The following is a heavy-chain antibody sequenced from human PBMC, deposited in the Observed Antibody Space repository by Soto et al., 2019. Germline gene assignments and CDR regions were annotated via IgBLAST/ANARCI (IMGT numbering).Heavy chain of an antibody. Sequence: QVQLVESGGGLVKPGGSLRLSCAASGFTFSDYYMSWIRQAPGKGLEWISYISFTGSIIYYADYLKGRFTGSRDNAKNSLYLQMNSLRAEATAVYYCARVIMATKHFDYWGQGTLVTVSS. CDR1: GFTFSDYY. CDR2: ISFTGSII. V-gene: IGHV3-11*01. CDR3: ARVIMATKHFDY. D-gene: IGHD5-12*01. J-gene: IGHJ4*02.